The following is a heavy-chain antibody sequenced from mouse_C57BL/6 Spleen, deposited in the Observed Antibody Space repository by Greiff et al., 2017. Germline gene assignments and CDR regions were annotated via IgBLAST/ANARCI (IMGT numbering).Heavy chain of an antibody. CDR1: GFTFSDYG. Sequence: EVMLVESGGGLVKPGGSLKLSCAASGFTFSDYGMHWVRQAPEKGLEWVAYISSGSSTIYYADTVKGRFTLSRDNAKNTLFLQMTSLRSEDTAMYYCAREYYGSSYGGWFAYWGQGTLVTVAA. CDR2: ISSGSSTI. D-gene: IGHD1-1*01. CDR3: AREYYGSSYGGWFAY. V-gene: IGHV5-17*01. J-gene: IGHJ3*01.